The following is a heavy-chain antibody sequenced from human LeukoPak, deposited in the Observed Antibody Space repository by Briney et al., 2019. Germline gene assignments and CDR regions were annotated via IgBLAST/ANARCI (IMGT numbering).Heavy chain of an antibody. Sequence: ASVKVSCKASGYTFITYHINWVRRVPGQGLEWMGWTNPHTGQTGYVLKFQGRVTMTRDTSISTAYMELNSLTSDDTAVYFCVRVTSGRMDFDYWGQGTLVTVSS. CDR2: TNPHTGQT. J-gene: IGHJ4*02. V-gene: IGHV1-8*01. D-gene: IGHD6-19*01. CDR1: GYTFITYH. CDR3: VRVTSGRMDFDY.